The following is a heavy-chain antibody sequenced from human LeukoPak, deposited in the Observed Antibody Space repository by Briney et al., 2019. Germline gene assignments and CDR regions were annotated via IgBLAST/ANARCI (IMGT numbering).Heavy chain of an antibody. V-gene: IGHV3-74*01. J-gene: IGHJ6*02. CDR3: ARRGTGHGMDV. Sequence: GGSLRLSCAASGFTFNNYWIHWVRQVPGKGLVWVSRINNDGSSASYVDSVKGRFTISRDNAKNTLFSQMNSLRAEDTAVYYCARRGTGHGMDVWGQGTTVIVSS. CDR2: INNDGSSA. CDR1: GFTFNNYW. D-gene: IGHD1-1*01.